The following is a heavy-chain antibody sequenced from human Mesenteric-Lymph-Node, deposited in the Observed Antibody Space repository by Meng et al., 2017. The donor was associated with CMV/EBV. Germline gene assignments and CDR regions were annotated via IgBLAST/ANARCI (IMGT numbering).Heavy chain of an antibody. Sequence: KVSCKASGYTFTSYYMHWVRQAPGQGREWMGRINPSGGSTSYAQKFKGRVTMTRDTSTTTVYMELSSLRTEDTAVYYCARGVATIPDYWGQGTLVTVSS. V-gene: IGHV1-46*01. CDR1: GYTFTSYY. J-gene: IGHJ4*02. CDR2: INPSGGST. D-gene: IGHD5-12*01. CDR3: ARGVATIPDY.